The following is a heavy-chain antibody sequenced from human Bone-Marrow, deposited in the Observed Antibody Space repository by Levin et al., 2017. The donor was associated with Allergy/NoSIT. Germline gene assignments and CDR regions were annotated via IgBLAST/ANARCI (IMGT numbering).Heavy chain of an antibody. J-gene: IGHJ1*01. Sequence: ASVKVSCKGSGYSFTDYYIHWVRQAPGQGLEWMGRINPDSGRSNYAPKFQGRVTMTRDASMSAAYLELGSLKSDDTAVYYCARDPGIAVAGSYFQYWGQGTLVTVSS. D-gene: IGHD6-19*01. V-gene: IGHV1-2*06. CDR2: INPDSGRS. CDR3: ARDPGIAVAGSYFQY. CDR1: GYSFTDYY.